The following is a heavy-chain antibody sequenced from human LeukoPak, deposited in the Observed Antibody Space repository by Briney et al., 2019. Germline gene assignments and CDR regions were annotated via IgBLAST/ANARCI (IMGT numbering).Heavy chain of an antibody. D-gene: IGHD3-22*01. CDR3: ARTPYYYDSSGYSAFDY. CDR1: GGSISSGDYY. CDR2: IYYSGST. J-gene: IGHJ4*02. V-gene: IGHV4-30-4*01. Sequence: SETLSLTCTVSGGSISSGDYYWSWIRQPPGQGLEWIGYIYYSGSTYYNPSLKSRVTISVDTSKNQFSLKLSSVTAADTAVYYCARTPYYYDSSGYSAFDYWGQGTLVTVSS.